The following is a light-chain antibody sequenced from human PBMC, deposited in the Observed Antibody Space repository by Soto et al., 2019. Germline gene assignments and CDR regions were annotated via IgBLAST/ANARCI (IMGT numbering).Light chain of an antibody. J-gene: IGLJ1*01. V-gene: IGLV2-14*01. CDR1: SSDVGGYDF. Sequence: ALTQPASVSGSPGQSITISCTGTSSDVGGYDFVSWYQHHPGKAPKLIIYDVNNRPSGLSNRFSGSKSGNTASLTISGLQNEDEADYFCCSYTSTHTRVFGTGTKVTVL. CDR3: CSYTSTHTRV. CDR2: DVN.